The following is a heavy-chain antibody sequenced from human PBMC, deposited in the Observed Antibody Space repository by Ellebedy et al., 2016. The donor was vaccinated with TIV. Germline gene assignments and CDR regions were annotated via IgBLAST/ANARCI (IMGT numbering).Heavy chain of an antibody. D-gene: IGHD4-17*01. J-gene: IGHJ3*02. CDR3: ATDGSYGDYRSPTHAFVM. CDR2: INQDGSMK. V-gene: IGHV3-7*01. Sequence: GGSLRLSCAASGFSFSSYWMSWVRQAPGKGLEWVANINQDGSMKYFVDSVKGRFTLSRDNAKNSLYLQMNSLRDEDTAVYYCATDGSYGDYRSPTHAFVMWGQGTVVTVSS. CDR1: GFSFSSYW.